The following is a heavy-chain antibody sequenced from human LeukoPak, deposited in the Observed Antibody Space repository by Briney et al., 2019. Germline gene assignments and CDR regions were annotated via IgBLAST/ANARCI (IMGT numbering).Heavy chain of an antibody. CDR1: GGSISSSSYY. Sequence: PSETLSLTCTVSGGSISSSSYYWGWIRQPPGKGLEWIGSIYYSGSTYYNPSLKSRGTISVDTSKNQCSLKLSSVTAADTAVYYCARHRTVWSGYNTLYYFDYWGQGTLVTVSS. J-gene: IGHJ4*02. CDR3: ARHRTVWSGYNTLYYFDY. V-gene: IGHV4-39*01. D-gene: IGHD3-3*01. CDR2: IYYSGST.